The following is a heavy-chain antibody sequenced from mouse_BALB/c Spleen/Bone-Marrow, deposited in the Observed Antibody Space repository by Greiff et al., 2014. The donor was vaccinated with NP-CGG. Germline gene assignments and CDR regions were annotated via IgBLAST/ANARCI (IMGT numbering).Heavy chain of an antibody. CDR2: INPYNDGT. CDR1: GYTFTSYV. CDR3: ARWRYPYAMDY. D-gene: IGHD5-1-1*01. V-gene: IGHV1-14*01. Sequence: EVQLQQSGPELVKPGASVKMSCKASGYTFTSYVMHWVKQKPGQGLEWIGYINPYNDGTKYNEKFKGKATLTSDKSSSTAYMELSSLTSEDSTVYYCARWRYPYAMDYWGQGTSVTVSS. J-gene: IGHJ4*01.